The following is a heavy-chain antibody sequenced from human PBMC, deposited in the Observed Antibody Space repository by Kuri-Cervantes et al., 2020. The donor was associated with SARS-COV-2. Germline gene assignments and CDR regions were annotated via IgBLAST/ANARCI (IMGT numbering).Heavy chain of an antibody. D-gene: IGHD3-10*01. CDR1: GYTFTSYG. Sequence: ASVKVSCKASGYTFTSYGISWVRQAPGQGLEWMGWISAYNGNTNYAQKLQGRVTITTDTSTSTAYMELRSLRSDDTAVYYCARERRSLLWFGEFFDYWGQGTLVTVSS. V-gene: IGHV1-18*01. J-gene: IGHJ4*02. CDR2: ISAYNGNT. CDR3: ARERRSLLWFGEFFDY.